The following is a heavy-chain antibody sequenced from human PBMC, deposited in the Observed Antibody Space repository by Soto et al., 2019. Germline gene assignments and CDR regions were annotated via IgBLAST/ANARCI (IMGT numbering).Heavy chain of an antibody. CDR1: GGTFSSYA. J-gene: IGHJ4*02. CDR3: AGRYLSITGTQTTRAAYFDY. D-gene: IGHD1-20*01. Sequence: ASVKVSCKASGGTFSSYAISWVRQAPGQGLEWMGGIIPIFGTANYAQKFQGRVTITADESTSTAYMELSSLRSEDTAVYYCAGRYLSITGTQTTRAAYFDYWGQGTLVTVSS. V-gene: IGHV1-69*13. CDR2: IIPIFGTA.